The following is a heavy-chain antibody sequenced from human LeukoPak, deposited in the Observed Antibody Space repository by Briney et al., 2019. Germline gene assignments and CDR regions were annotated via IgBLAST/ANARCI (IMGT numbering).Heavy chain of an antibody. CDR1: GGSISSYY. CDR2: IYTSRST. Sequence: SETLSLTCTVSGGSISSYYWSWIRQPAGKGLEWIGRIYTSRSTNYNPSLKSRVTMSVDTSKNQFSLKLSSVTAADTAVYYCAPIAAAGLSDYWGQGTLVTVSS. CDR3: APIAAAGLSDY. V-gene: IGHV4-4*07. D-gene: IGHD6-13*01. J-gene: IGHJ4*02.